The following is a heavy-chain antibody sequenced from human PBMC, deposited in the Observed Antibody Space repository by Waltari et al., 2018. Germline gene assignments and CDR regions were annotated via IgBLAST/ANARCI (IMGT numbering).Heavy chain of an antibody. Sequence: QLQLQESGPRLVTSSETLSLTCPVSGGSISTSTHYWAWIRQTPGKGPEWIGSVYYNGNVYYNPSLESRVTMSVDTSKNHFSLDLESVTTPDTSIYFCARSFGGSGSYKFDFWGQGILVTVSS. CDR1: GGSISTSTHY. J-gene: IGHJ4*02. D-gene: IGHD3-10*01. CDR3: ARSFGGSGSYKFDF. CDR2: VYYNGNV. V-gene: IGHV4-39*02.